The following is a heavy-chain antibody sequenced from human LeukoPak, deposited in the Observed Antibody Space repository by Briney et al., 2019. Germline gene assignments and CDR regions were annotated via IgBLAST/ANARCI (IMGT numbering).Heavy chain of an antibody. CDR1: GFTFNYYS. V-gene: IGHV3-21*01. J-gene: IGHJ4*02. CDR3: ARDRFFGRFGELLYALDY. D-gene: IGHD3-10*01. CDR2: ISHIGSYI. Sequence: PGGSLRLSCAASGFTFNYYSMNWVRQAPGKGLEWVSSISHIGSYIYYSDSVKGRFTISRDNAKNSLYLQMNSLRAEDTAVYYCARDRFFGRFGELLYALDYWGQGTLVTVSS.